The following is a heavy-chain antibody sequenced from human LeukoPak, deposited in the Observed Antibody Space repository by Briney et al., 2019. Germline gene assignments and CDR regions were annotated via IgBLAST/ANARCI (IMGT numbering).Heavy chain of an antibody. J-gene: IGHJ2*01. Sequence: GKSLRLSCAVSVFTFSSFPFHWVRQAPGKGLEWVAAISTDGSYKYHGDSVKGRFTISRDNPMNTLYLQMNGLRPDDTAVYYCARSLIPGRWYFDLWGRGTLVTVSS. CDR1: VFTFSSFP. CDR3: ARSLIPGRWYFDL. V-gene: IGHV3-30*04. CDR2: ISTDGSYK. D-gene: IGHD3-16*01.